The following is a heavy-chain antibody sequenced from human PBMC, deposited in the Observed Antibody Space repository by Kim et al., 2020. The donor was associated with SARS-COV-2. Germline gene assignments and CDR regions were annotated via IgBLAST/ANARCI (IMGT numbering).Heavy chain of an antibody. V-gene: IGHV4-39*07. CDR1: GGSISSSSYY. J-gene: IGHJ4*02. CDR2: IYYSGST. D-gene: IGHD3-10*01. Sequence: SETLSLTCTVSGGSISSSSYYWGWIRQPPGKGLEWIGSIYYSGSTYYNPSLKSRVTISVDTSKNQFSLKLSSVTAADTAVYYCAGFRLSSPGSYSDYWGQGTLVTVSS. CDR3: AGFRLSSPGSYSDY.